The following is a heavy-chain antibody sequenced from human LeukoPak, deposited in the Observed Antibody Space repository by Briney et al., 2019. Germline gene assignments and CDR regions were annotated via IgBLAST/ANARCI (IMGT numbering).Heavy chain of an antibody. V-gene: IGHV3-23*01. J-gene: IGHJ3*02. Sequence: GGTLRLSCAASGFSFSSFDLHWVRQAPGRGLEWVSVISGSGGSAYYADSVKGRFTISRDNSKNTLYLQMNSLRVEDTAVYYCAKPARTDAFDIWGQGTMVTVSS. D-gene: IGHD1-14*01. CDR1: GFSFSSFD. CDR2: ISGSGGSA. CDR3: AKPARTDAFDI.